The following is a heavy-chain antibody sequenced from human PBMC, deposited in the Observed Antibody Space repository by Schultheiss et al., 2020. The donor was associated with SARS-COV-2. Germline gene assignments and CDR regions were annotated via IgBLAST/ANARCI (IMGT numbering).Heavy chain of an antibody. Sequence: ASVKVSCKASGDTFTSYGISWVRQAPGQGLEWMGIINPSGGSTSYAQKFQGRVTITRDTSASTAYMELSSLRSEDTAVYYCARDSYYGSGWFDPWGQGTLVTVSS. V-gene: IGHV1-46*01. CDR3: ARDSYYGSGWFDP. D-gene: IGHD3-10*01. CDR2: INPSGGST. CDR1: GDTFTSYG. J-gene: IGHJ5*02.